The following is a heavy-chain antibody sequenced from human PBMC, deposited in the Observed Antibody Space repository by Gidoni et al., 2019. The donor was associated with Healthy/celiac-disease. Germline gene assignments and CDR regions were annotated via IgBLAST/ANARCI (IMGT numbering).Heavy chain of an antibody. J-gene: IGHJ4*02. Sequence: EVQLLESGGGLVQPGGSLRLSCAASGFTFSSYAMSWVRQAPGKGLEWVSAISGSGGSTYYADSVKGRFTISRDNSKNTLYLQMNSLRAEDTAVYYCAKDLDYYDSRGYYYVSLVYYFDYWGQGTLVTVSS. D-gene: IGHD3-22*01. V-gene: IGHV3-23*01. CDR2: ISGSGGST. CDR1: GFTFSSYA. CDR3: AKDLDYYDSRGYYYVSLVYYFDY.